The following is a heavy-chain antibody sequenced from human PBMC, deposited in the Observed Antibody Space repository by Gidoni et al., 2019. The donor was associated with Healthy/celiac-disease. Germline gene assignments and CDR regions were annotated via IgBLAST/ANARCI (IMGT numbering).Heavy chain of an antibody. Sequence: QVQLVQSGAEVKKPGASVKVSCKASGYTFNSYGISWVRQAPGQGLEWMGWISAYNGNTNDVRKRQGRVTMTTDTSTSTAYMELRSLRSDDTAVYYCAREPAYSSSWPTDYWGQGTLVTVSS. V-gene: IGHV1-18*01. CDR1: GYTFNSYG. CDR2: ISAYNGNT. J-gene: IGHJ4*02. CDR3: AREPAYSSSWPTDY. D-gene: IGHD6-13*01.